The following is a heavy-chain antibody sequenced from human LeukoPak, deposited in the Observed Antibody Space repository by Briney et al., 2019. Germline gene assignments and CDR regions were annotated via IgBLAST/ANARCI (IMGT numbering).Heavy chain of an antibody. CDR1: GRSVSSGSYY. V-gene: IGHV4-61*01. D-gene: IGHD2-2*01. CDR2: IYYSGST. Sequence: SETLSLTCTVSGRSVSSGSYYWSWIRQPPGKGLEWNGYIYYSGSTNYNPSLKSRVTISVDTSKNQFSLKLSSVTAADTAVYYCAREDIVVVPAADAFGIWGQGTMVTVSS. J-gene: IGHJ3*02. CDR3: AREDIVVVPAADAFGI.